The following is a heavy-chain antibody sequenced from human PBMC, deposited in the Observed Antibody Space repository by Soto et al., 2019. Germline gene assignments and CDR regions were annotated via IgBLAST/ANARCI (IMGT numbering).Heavy chain of an antibody. CDR3: ARGGHCTNGVCSALDY. J-gene: IGHJ4*02. Sequence: QVQLQESGPGLVKPSETLSLTCTVSGGSISTYYWNWIRQPPGKGLEWIGYIYYGGSANYNPSLKSRVTLSVDTSKKQFSLTLSSVTAADTAVYYCARGGHCTNGVCSALDYWGQGTLVTVSS. D-gene: IGHD2-8*01. V-gene: IGHV4-59*08. CDR1: GGSISTYY. CDR2: IYYGGSA.